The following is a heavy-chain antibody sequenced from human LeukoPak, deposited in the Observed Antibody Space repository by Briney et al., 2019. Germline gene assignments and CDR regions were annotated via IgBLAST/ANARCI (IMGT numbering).Heavy chain of an antibody. Sequence: SETLSLTCTVSGGSISSYYWSWIRQPPGKGLEWIGYIYYSGSTNYNPSLKSRVTISVDTSKNQFSLKLSSVTAADTAVYYRARHPPYYYDSSGYYYVPWGQGTLVTVSS. V-gene: IGHV4-59*08. CDR1: GGSISSYY. D-gene: IGHD3-22*01. CDR3: ARHPPYYYDSSGYYYVP. J-gene: IGHJ5*02. CDR2: IYYSGST.